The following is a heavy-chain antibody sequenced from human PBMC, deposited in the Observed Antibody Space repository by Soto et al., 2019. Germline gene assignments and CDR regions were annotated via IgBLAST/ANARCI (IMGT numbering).Heavy chain of an antibody. CDR1: GYTFTTYS. D-gene: IGHD2-2*01. J-gene: IGHJ6*02. V-gene: IGHV1-3*01. CDR2: CDAGNGNT. CDR3: ARAACSSTSCYNYYAYGMDV. Sequence: QVQLVQSGPEMKKPGASVKLACKASGYTFTTYSMHWVRQAPGQRLEWMGWCDAGNGNTELSQKFQGRVTITRETSASTAYSELGSLRSEETAVYSCARAACSSTSCYNYYAYGMDVWGQGTAVTVS.